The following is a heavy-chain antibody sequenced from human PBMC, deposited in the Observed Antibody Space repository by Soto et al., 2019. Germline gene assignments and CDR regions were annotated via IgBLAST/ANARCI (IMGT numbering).Heavy chain of an antibody. V-gene: IGHV3-30*03. CDR1: GFTLSNNG. Sequence: QVQLVESGGGVVQPGRSLRLSCAASGFTLSNNGMHWVRQAPGKGLEWVAVISRDGNTKFYADSVKGRFAISKDNSENTLYLQMTSLRLEDRAVYFCARELASGNWGQGTLVTVSS. D-gene: IGHD3-10*01. CDR3: ARELASGN. J-gene: IGHJ4*02. CDR2: ISRDGNTK.